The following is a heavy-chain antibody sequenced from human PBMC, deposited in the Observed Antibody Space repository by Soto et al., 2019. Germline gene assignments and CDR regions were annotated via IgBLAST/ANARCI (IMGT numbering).Heavy chain of an antibody. V-gene: IGHV1-18*01. CDR3: ASRSPAFAY. J-gene: IGHJ4*02. CDR1: GYTFTNFG. Sequence: QVQLVQSGPEVKKPGASVKVSCKTSGYTFTNFGISWVRQAPGQGLEWMGWVTTDKGKTTYAQKFKGRVTMTTDRSTSTAYTELWSLRSDDTAVYYCASRSPAFAYWGQGTLVTVSS. CDR2: VTTDKGKT.